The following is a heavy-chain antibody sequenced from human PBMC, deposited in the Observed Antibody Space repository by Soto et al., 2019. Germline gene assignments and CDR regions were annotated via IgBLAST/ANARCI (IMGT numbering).Heavy chain of an antibody. CDR2: VNPSGGHT. J-gene: IGHJ4*02. D-gene: IGHD2-21*02. CDR1: GDTFSDYY. CDR3: ASGGHVVVVTAALDY. Sequence: QVQLMQSGAEVKKPGASVKVSCKASGDTFSDYYIHWVRQAPGQGLEWMGTVNPSGGHTTYSQHFLGRVTMTRDTSNSTLHMELTSLTSEDTAVYYCASGGHVVVVTAALDYWGQGTLVTVSS. V-gene: IGHV1-46*01.